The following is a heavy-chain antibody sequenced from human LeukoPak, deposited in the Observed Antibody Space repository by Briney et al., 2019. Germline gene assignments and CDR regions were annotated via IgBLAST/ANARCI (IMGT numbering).Heavy chain of an antibody. D-gene: IGHD6-19*01. CDR1: GGTFSSYA. CDR3: AREGKLTGYSGGLGFNY. V-gene: IGHV1-18*01. CDR2: ISAYNGNT. Sequence: GASVKVSCKASGGTFSSYAISWVRQAPGQGLEWMGWISAYNGNTNYAQKLQGRVTMTTDTSTSTAYMELRSLRSDDTAVYYCAREGKLTGYSGGLGFNYWGQGTLVTVSS. J-gene: IGHJ4*02.